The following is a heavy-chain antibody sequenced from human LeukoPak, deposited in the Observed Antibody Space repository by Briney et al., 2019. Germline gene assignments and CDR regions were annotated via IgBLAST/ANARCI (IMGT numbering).Heavy chain of an antibody. Sequence: GRSLRLSCAASGFTFTSYPMHWVRQAPGKGLEWLALISYDGSNKYYAKSVKGRFTISRESSKTTLYMQMKSLRTDDTALYSCARGKSGPDYWGQGTPVTVSS. CDR1: GFTFTSYP. J-gene: IGHJ4*02. CDR3: ARGKSGPDY. V-gene: IGHV3-30*04. CDR2: ISYDGSNK. D-gene: IGHD1-26*01.